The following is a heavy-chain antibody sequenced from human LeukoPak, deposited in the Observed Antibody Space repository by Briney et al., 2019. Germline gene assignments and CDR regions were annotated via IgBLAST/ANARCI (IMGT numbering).Heavy chain of an antibody. Sequence: SEALSLTCTVSGYSISSGYYWGWIRQPPGKGLEWIGSIYHSGSTYYNPSLKSRVTISVDTSKNQFSLKLSSVTAADTAVYYCARGTTYGDDYWGQGTLVTVSS. CDR2: IYHSGST. V-gene: IGHV4-38-2*02. D-gene: IGHD1-14*01. CDR1: GYSISSGYY. J-gene: IGHJ4*02. CDR3: ARGTTYGDDY.